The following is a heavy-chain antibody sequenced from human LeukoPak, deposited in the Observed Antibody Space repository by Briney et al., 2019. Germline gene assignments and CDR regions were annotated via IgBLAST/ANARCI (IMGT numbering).Heavy chain of an antibody. CDR2: ISGSGGST. CDR1: GFTFSSYA. D-gene: IGHD3-22*01. Sequence: GGSLRLSCAASGFTFSSYAMSWVRQAPGKGLEWVSAISGSGGSTYYADSVKGRFTISRDNSKNTLYLQMNSLRAEDTAVYYCAKEMYYYDSSGYPFDYWGQGTLVTVSS. V-gene: IGHV3-23*01. J-gene: IGHJ4*02. CDR3: AKEMYYYDSSGYPFDY.